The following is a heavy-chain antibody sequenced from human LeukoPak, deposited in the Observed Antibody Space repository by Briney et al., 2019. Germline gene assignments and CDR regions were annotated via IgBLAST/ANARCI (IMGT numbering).Heavy chain of an antibody. J-gene: IGHJ4*02. V-gene: IGHV4-34*01. Sequence: SETLSLTCAVYGGSLSRYSWSWIRQPPGEGLEWIGEINHSGSTNYNPSLKGRVTISVDKSENHVSLQLTSVTAADTAVYYCAREGGPYRPLDYSGQGTLVTVSS. CDR1: GGSLSRYS. CDR2: INHSGST. CDR3: AREGGPYRPLDY.